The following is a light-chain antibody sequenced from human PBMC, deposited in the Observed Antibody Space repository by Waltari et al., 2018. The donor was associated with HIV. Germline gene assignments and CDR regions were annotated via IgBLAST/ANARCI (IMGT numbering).Light chain of an antibody. CDR1: RSVLYTSNNKNY. Sequence: DIVMTQSPDSLAVSLGERATINCKSSRSVLYTSNNKNYLAWYQHKPGQPPKLIIYWASTRQSGVPDLFSGSGSGTDFTLAINNLQAEDVAVYYCQQYYSIPRTFGQGTKVEIK. CDR3: QQYYSIPRT. V-gene: IGKV4-1*01. J-gene: IGKJ1*01. CDR2: WAS.